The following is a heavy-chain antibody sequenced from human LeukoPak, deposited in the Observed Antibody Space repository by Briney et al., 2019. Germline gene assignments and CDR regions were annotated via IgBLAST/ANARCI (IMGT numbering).Heavy chain of an antibody. D-gene: IGHD3-16*01. CDR2: INHSGST. V-gene: IGHV4-34*01. Sequence: SETLSLTCAVYGGSFSGYYWSWIRQPPGKGLEWIGEINHSGSTNYNPSLKSRVTISVDTSKNQFSLKLSSVTAADTAVYYCARGMGFPTDWFDPWGQATLVTVSS. J-gene: IGHJ5*02. CDR1: GGSFSGYY. CDR3: ARGMGFPTDWFDP.